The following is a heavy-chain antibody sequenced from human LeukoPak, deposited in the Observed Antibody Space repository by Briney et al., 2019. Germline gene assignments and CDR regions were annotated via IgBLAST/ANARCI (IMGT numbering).Heavy chain of an antibody. CDR3: ARDRPGVVVPAAILGWFDP. V-gene: IGHV1-2*02. Sequence: ASVKVSCKASGYTFTGYYMHWVRQAPGQGLEWMGWINPNSGGTNYAQKFQGRVTMTRDTSISTAYMELSRLRSDDTAVYYCARDRPGVVVPAAILGWFDPWGQGTLVTVSS. CDR1: GYTFTGYY. D-gene: IGHD2-2*02. J-gene: IGHJ5*02. CDR2: INPNSGGT.